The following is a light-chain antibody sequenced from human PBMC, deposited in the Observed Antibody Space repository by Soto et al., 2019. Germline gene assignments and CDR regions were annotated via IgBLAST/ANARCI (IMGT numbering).Light chain of an antibody. J-gene: IGLJ1*01. CDR2: DVS. Sequence: QSVLTQPASVSGSPGQSITISCTGTSSDVGGYNYVSWYQQHPGKAPKLMIYDVSNRPSGVSNRFSGSKSGNTASLTISGLQAEDEADYYCSSYTSSSTYNYVFGTGPKVTVL. V-gene: IGLV2-14*01. CDR1: SSDVGGYNY. CDR3: SSYTSSSTYNYV.